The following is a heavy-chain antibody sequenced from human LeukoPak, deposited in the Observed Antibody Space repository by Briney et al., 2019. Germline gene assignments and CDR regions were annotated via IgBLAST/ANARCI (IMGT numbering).Heavy chain of an antibody. CDR1: GLTFSTSS. V-gene: IGHV3-21*01. CDR3: ARDSADNLD. Sequence: PGGSLRLSCAASGLTFSTSSMNWVRQAPGKGLEWVSSITSSSSYIYYADSVKGRFTISRDNAKNSLYLQMNSLRAEDTAVYYCARDSADNLDWGQGTLVTVSS. CDR2: ITSSSSYI. J-gene: IGHJ4*02. D-gene: IGHD3-9*01.